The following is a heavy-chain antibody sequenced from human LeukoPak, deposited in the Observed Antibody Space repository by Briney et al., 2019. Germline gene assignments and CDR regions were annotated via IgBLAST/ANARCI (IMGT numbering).Heavy chain of an antibody. J-gene: IGHJ4*02. D-gene: IGHD3-10*01. V-gene: IGHV3-33*01. CDR3: ARGYYGSADY. CDR1: GFSFSSHG. Sequence: GGSLRLSCAASGFSFSSHGMHWVRQAPGKGLEWVAVIWYDGSTRYYADSVKGRFTISRDNSKNTLYLQMNSLRAEDTAVYYCARGYYGSADYWGQGSLVTVSS. CDR2: IWYDGSTR.